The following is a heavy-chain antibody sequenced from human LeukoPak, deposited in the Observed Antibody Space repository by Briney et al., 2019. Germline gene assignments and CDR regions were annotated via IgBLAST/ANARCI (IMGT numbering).Heavy chain of an antibody. V-gene: IGHV1-46*01. Sequence: GASVKVSCKAPGYTFTSYYMHWVRQAPGQGLEWMGIINPSGGSTSYAQKFQGRVTMTRDTSTSTVYMELSSLRSEDTAVYYCARSYYGSGSYPLFDPWGQGTLVTVSS. J-gene: IGHJ5*02. CDR2: INPSGGST. CDR3: ARSYYGSGSYPLFDP. D-gene: IGHD3-10*01. CDR1: GYTFTSYY.